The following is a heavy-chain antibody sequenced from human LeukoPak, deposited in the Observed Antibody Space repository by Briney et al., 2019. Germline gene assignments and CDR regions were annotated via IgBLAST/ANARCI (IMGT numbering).Heavy chain of an antibody. CDR3: AKDPPGDDYVWGSYRFPNNWFDP. CDR2: ISYDGSNK. D-gene: IGHD3-16*02. V-gene: IGHV3-30-3*01. Sequence: SGGSLRLSCAASGFTFSSYAMHWVRQAPGKGLEWVAVISYDGSNKYYADSVKGRFTISRDNSKNTLYLQMNSLRAEDTAVYYCAKDPPGDDYVWGSYRFPNNWFDPWGQGTLVTASS. J-gene: IGHJ5*02. CDR1: GFTFSSYA.